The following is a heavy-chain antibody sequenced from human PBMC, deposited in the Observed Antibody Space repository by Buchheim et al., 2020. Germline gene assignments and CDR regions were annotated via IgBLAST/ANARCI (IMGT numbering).Heavy chain of an antibody. CDR1: GGSISSSNW. CDR2: IYTSGST. J-gene: IGHJ4*02. Sequence: QVQLQESGPGLVKPSGTLSLTCAVSGGSISSSNWWSWVRQPPGKGLEWIGRIYTSGSTNYNPSLKSRVTMSVDTSKNQFSLKLSSVTAADTAVYYCAGSSSFWLPDYWGQGTL. V-gene: IGHV4-4*02. D-gene: IGHD6-6*01. CDR3: AGSSSFWLPDY.